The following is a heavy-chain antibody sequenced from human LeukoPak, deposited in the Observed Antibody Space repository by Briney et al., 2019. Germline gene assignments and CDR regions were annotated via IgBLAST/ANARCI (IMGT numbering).Heavy chain of an antibody. CDR3: ARGWGYCSSTSCYFGTRSDY. CDR2: INHSGST. D-gene: IGHD2-2*01. V-gene: IGHV4-34*01. CDR1: GGSFSGYY. Sequence: SETLSLTCAVYGGSFSGYYWSWIRQPPGKGLEWIGEINHSGSTNYNPSLKSRVTISVDTSKNQFSLKLGSVTAADTAVYYCARGWGYCSSTSCYFGTRSDYWGQGTLVTVSS. J-gene: IGHJ4*02.